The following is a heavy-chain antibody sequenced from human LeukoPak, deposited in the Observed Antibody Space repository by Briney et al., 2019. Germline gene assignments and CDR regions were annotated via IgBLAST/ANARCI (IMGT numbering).Heavy chain of an antibody. V-gene: IGHV3-48*01. CDR3: ARDSVPTYSGSYFSAFDI. CDR2: ISSTSSTI. D-gene: IGHD1-26*01. Sequence: GGSLRLSCAASRFTFSNYAMNWVRQAPGKELEWVSYISSTSSTIYYADSVKGRFTISRDNAKNSLYLQMHSLRAEDTAVYYCARDSVPTYSGSYFSAFDIWGQGTMVSVSS. J-gene: IGHJ3*02. CDR1: RFTFSNYA.